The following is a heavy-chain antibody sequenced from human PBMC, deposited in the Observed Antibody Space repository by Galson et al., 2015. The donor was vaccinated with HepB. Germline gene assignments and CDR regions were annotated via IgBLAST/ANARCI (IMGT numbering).Heavy chain of an antibody. CDR2: ISWDAVST. CDR1: GFTFDDHT. CDR3: TRGSQSSGWYASDY. J-gene: IGHJ4*02. V-gene: IGHV3-43*01. Sequence: LRLSCAASGFTFDDHTMQWVRQVPGKGLEWISLISWDAVSTYYADSVKDRFAISRDNNKNSLYLQMNSLKTEDTAFYYCTRGSQSSGWYASDYWGQGALVIVSS. D-gene: IGHD6-19*01.